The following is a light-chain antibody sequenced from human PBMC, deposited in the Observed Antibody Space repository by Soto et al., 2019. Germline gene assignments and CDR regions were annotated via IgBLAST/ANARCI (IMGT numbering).Light chain of an antibody. CDR1: QGIAPY. J-gene: IGKJ4*01. Sequence: DVQMTQSPSSLSAFVGDRVTITCRASQGIAPYLAWFQQKPGKVPKLLTYATSTLQSGVPSRFSGSGSGTDFTLTITSLQPEDVATYYCQKYNSAPLTFGGGTKVEIK. CDR3: QKYNSAPLT. CDR2: ATS. V-gene: IGKV1-27*01.